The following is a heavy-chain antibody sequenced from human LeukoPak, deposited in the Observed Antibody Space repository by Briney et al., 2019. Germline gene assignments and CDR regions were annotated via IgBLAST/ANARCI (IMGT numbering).Heavy chain of an antibody. J-gene: IGHJ4*02. CDR1: GFTFSIYA. CDR2: IGGSGGYT. D-gene: IGHD2/OR15-2a*01. CDR3: AKDEPLLRH. V-gene: IGHV3-23*01. Sequence: PGGSLRLSCAAFGFTFSIYAMSWVRQAPGKGLEWVSAIGGSGGYTYYADSVRGRFTISRDNSKNTLFLQMNSLRAEATAVYYCAKDEPLLRHWGQGTLVTVSS.